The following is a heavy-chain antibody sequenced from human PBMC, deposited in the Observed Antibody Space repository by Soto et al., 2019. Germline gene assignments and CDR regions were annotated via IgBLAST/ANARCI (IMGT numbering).Heavy chain of an antibody. J-gene: IGHJ4*02. Sequence: SETLSLTCTVSGGSISSYYWSWIRQPPGKGLEWIGYIYYSGSTNYNPSLKSRVTISVDTSKNQFSLKLSSVTAADTAVYYCARGGYSYGLKGSDYWGQGTLVTVSS. V-gene: IGHV4-59*01. CDR3: ARGGYSYGLKGSDY. D-gene: IGHD5-18*01. CDR1: GGSISSYY. CDR2: IYYSGST.